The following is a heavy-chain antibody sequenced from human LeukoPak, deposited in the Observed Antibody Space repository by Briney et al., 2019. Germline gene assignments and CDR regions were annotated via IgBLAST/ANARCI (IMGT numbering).Heavy chain of an antibody. CDR1: GGSISNHY. D-gene: IGHD6-6*01. V-gene: IGHV4-59*11. J-gene: IGHJ6*02. CDR2: ISYSGST. Sequence: PSETLSLTCTLSGGSISNHYWSWIRQPPGKGLEWIGYISYSGSTNYNPPLRSRVTIPVDTSKNQFSLKLSSVTAADTAVYYCARGPRTIEYNAMDVWGQGTTVTVSS. CDR3: ARGPRTIEYNAMDV.